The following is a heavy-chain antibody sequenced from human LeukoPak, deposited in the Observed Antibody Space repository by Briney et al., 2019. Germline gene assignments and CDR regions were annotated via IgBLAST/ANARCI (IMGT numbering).Heavy chain of an antibody. CDR1: GYTFTGYY. V-gene: IGHV1-2*02. CDR2: INPNSGGT. CDR3: ARAFALGGAMVTSYWFDP. J-gene: IGHJ5*02. Sequence: ASVKVSCKASGYTFTGYYMHWVRQAPGQGLEWMGWINPNSGGTNYAQKFQGRVTMTRDASISTAYMELSRLRSDDTAVYYCARAFALGGAMVTSYWFDPWGQGTLVTVSS. D-gene: IGHD5-18*01.